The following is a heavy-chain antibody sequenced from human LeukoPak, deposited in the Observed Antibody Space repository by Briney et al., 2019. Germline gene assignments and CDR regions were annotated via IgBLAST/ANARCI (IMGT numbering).Heavy chain of an antibody. CDR2: IYNDVST. V-gene: IGHV3-66*01. CDR3: ARASQWLAFDY. Sequence: GGSLRLSCAASGFTVSSNHMSWVRQAPGKGLEWVSVIYNDVSTNYADSVKGRFTISRDNSKNTLYLQMNRLRAEDTAVYFCARASQWLAFDYWGQGTLVTVSS. D-gene: IGHD6-19*01. J-gene: IGHJ4*02. CDR1: GFTVSSNH.